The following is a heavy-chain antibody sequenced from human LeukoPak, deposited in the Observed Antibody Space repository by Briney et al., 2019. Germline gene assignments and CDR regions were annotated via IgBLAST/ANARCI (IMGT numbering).Heavy chain of an antibody. D-gene: IGHD6-13*01. Sequence: SETLSLTCTVSGASISNYYWSWIRQPAGKGLEWIGRIYTSGSTDYNPSLKSRVTMSVDTSKNQFSLKLTSVTAADTAVYYCARGIAAASERALDIWGQGTTVTVSS. J-gene: IGHJ3*02. CDR2: IYTSGST. CDR3: ARGIAAASERALDI. CDR1: GASISNYY. V-gene: IGHV4-4*07.